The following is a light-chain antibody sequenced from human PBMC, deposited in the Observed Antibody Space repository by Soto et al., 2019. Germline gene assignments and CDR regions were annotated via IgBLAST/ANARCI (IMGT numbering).Light chain of an antibody. Sequence: QSALTQPPSASGSPGQSVTISCTGTSNDVGGYNYVSWYQQHPGKAPKLMMFEVSKRPSGVPDRFSGSKFGNTASLTVSGLQAEDEADYYCASYGGNNNLVFGGGTKVTVL. CDR3: ASYGGNNNLV. V-gene: IGLV2-8*01. CDR1: SNDVGGYNY. CDR2: EVS. J-gene: IGLJ2*01.